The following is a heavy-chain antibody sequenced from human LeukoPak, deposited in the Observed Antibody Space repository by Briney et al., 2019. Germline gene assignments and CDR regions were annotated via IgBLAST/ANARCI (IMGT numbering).Heavy chain of an antibody. CDR2: ISGSGGST. CDR1: RFTFSSYA. V-gene: IGHV3-23*01. Sequence: GGSLRLSCAASRFTFSSYAMSWVRQAPGKGLEWVSVISGSGGSTYYADSVKGRFTISRDNSKNTLYLQVDSLRAEDTAVYYCAKDQSGSDYYYYYMDVWGKGTTVTVSS. CDR3: AKDQSGSDYYYYYMDV. D-gene: IGHD1-26*01. J-gene: IGHJ6*03.